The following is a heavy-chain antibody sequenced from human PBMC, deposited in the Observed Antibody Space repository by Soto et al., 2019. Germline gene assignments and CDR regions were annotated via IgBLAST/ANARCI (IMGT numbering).Heavy chain of an antibody. Sequence: QVQLVESGGGVVQPGRSLRLSCAASGFTFSSYGMHWVRQAPGKGLEWVAVISYDGSNKYYADSVKGRFTISRDNSKNTLYLQMNSLRAEDTAVYYCARVKEPQLAYYYYYGMDVWGQGTTVTVSS. J-gene: IGHJ6*02. D-gene: IGHD6-6*01. CDR1: GFTFSSYG. V-gene: IGHV3-30*03. CDR2: ISYDGSNK. CDR3: ARVKEPQLAYYYYYGMDV.